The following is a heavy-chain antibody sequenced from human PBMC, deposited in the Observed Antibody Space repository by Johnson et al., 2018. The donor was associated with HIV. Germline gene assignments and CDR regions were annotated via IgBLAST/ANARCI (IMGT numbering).Heavy chain of an antibody. Sequence: VQLVESGGGVVQPGRSLRLSCAASGFTFSSYAIHWVRQAPGKGLEWVAVISYDGSNKYYADSVKGRFTISRDNSKNTLYLQMNSLRADDTAVYYCASKAAGTMHAFDIWGQGTVVTVSS. D-gene: IGHD6-13*01. V-gene: IGHV3-30*04. CDR2: ISYDGSNK. J-gene: IGHJ3*02. CDR3: ASKAAGTMHAFDI. CDR1: GFTFSSYA.